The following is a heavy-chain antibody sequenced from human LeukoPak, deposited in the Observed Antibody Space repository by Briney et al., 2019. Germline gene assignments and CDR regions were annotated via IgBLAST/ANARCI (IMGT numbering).Heavy chain of an antibody. CDR1: GYTFTSYG. Sequence: GASVTVSCKASGYTFTSYGISWVRQAPGQGLEWMGWISAYNGNTNYAQKLQGRVTMTTDTSTSTAYMELRSLRSDDTAVYYCARVGYYYDSSGYAGDYWGQGTLVTVSS. CDR3: ARVGYYYDSSGYAGDY. D-gene: IGHD3-22*01. CDR2: ISAYNGNT. V-gene: IGHV1-18*01. J-gene: IGHJ4*02.